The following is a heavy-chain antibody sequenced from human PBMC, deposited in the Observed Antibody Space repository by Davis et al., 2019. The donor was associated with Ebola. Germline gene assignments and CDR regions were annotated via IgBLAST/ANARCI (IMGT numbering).Heavy chain of an antibody. D-gene: IGHD3-3*01. CDR2: ISWNSGSI. Sequence: GESLNTPCAAPGFTVSSNYMRWVRQAPGKCLEWVSGISWNSGSIGYADSVKGRFTISRDNAKNSLYLQMNSLRAEDTALYYCAKGIYDFWSGYYRDAFDIWGQGTMVTVAS. CDR3: AKGIYDFWSGYYRDAFDI. CDR1: GFTVSSNY. V-gene: IGHV3-9*01. J-gene: IGHJ3*02.